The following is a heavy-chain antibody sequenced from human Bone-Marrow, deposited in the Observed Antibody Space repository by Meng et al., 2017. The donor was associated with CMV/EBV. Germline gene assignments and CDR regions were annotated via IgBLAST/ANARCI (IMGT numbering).Heavy chain of an antibody. J-gene: IGHJ3*02. CDR2: IKSKTDGGTT. V-gene: IGHV3-15*01. CDR1: GFIFSNAW. Sequence: GGSLKISCAASGFIFSNAWMGWVRQAPGKGLEWVGRIKSKTDGGTTDYAAPVKGRFTISRDNSKNTLYLQMNSLRAEDTAVYYCARGSVQLWLVLLHEAFDIWGQGTRVTCSS. CDR3: ARGSVQLWLVLLHEAFDI. D-gene: IGHD5-18*01.